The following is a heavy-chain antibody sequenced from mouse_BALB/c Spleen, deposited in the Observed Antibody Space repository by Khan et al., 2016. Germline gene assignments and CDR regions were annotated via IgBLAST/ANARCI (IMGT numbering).Heavy chain of an antibody. V-gene: IGHV9-3*02. CDR2: INTNTGEP. Sequence: QIQLVQSGPELKKPGETVKISCKASGYTFTNYGMNWVKQAPGKGLKWMGWINTNTGEPTYAEEFKGRFAFSLETSASTAYLQINNLNNEDTATYFGAREGFYGNYGDYWGQGTTLTVSS. D-gene: IGHD2-1*01. CDR1: GYTFTNYG. CDR3: AREGFYGNYGDY. J-gene: IGHJ2*01.